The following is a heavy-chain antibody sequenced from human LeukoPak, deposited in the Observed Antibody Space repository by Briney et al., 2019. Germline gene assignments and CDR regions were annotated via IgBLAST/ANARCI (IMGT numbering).Heavy chain of an antibody. Sequence: ASVKVSCKTSGYTFTGYYMHWVRQAPGQGLEWMGWINPNSGSTNYAQKFQGRVTMTRDTSISTAYMELSRLRSDDTAVYYCAREGGGYYDSSEGFDYWGQGTLVTVSS. J-gene: IGHJ4*02. CDR2: INPNSGST. D-gene: IGHD3-22*01. V-gene: IGHV1-2*02. CDR3: AREGGGYYDSSEGFDY. CDR1: GYTFTGYY.